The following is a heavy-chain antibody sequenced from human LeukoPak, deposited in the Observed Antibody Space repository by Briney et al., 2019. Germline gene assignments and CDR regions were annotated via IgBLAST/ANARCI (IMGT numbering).Heavy chain of an antibody. J-gene: IGHJ6*02. CDR1: GVTVSSYY. Sequence: GGSLRVSCAASGVTVSSYYMSWVRQAPGEGLEWVLVIFSGGSTSYADSVKGRITISRDNSKNTLYLQMNSLRAEDMAVYYCARVRAYCGGDCYSGYYYYYGMDVWGQGTTVTVSS. CDR2: IFSGGST. D-gene: IGHD2-21*02. V-gene: IGHV3-53*01. CDR3: ARVRAYCGGDCYSGYYYYYGMDV.